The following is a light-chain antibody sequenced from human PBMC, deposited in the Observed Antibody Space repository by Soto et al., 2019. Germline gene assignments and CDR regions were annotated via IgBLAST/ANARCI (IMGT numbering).Light chain of an antibody. CDR2: AAS. Sequence: DIQLTQSPSFLSASVGDRVTITCRASQGISSYLAWYQHKPGKAPKLLIYAASTLQSGVPSRFSGSGSGTEFTLTISSLQPEDFATDYCQQLNSYPRTFGQGTKVEIK. CDR1: QGISSY. J-gene: IGKJ1*01. V-gene: IGKV1-9*01. CDR3: QQLNSYPRT.